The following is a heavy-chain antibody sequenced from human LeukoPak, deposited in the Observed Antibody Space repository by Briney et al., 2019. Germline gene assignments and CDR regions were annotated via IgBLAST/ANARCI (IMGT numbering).Heavy chain of an antibody. Sequence: GGSLRLSCAASGFTFSSYWMHWVRQAPGKGLVWVSRINSDGGTTSYADSVKGRFTISRDNAKNTLYLQMNSLRPEDTAVYYCARAPYSSSWYNSVHYWGQGTLVTVSS. CDR2: INSDGGTT. V-gene: IGHV3-74*01. CDR3: ARAPYSSSWYNSVHY. CDR1: GFTFSSYW. J-gene: IGHJ4*02. D-gene: IGHD6-13*01.